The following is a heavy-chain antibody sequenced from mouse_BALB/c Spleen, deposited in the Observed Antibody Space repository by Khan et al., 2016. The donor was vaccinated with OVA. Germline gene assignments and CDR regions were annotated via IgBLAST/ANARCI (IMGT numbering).Heavy chain of an antibody. J-gene: IGHJ3*01. CDR3: ATRYGNPFAF. D-gene: IGHD2-1*01. CDR1: GFNIKDTY. Sequence: VPLRESGAELVKPGASVKLSCSASGFNIKDTYIHWMKQRPEQGLEWIGRIDPPNDDSKYGPKFQAKATLTANTTSNTAYLQLSRLTSEDTAVYYGATRYGNPFAFWGQGTLVSVSA. V-gene: IGHV14-3*02. CDR2: IDPPNDDS.